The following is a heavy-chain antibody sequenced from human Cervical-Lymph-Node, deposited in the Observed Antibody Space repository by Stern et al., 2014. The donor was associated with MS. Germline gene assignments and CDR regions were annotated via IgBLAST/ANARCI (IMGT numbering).Heavy chain of an antibody. D-gene: IGHD6-13*01. CDR3: ARMMQHLAGDAFDI. CDR2: IFASDDK. CDR1: GFSLSHVRMG. J-gene: IGHJ3*02. V-gene: IGHV2-26*01. Sequence: QVTLKESGPVLVQPTETLTLTCTVSGFSLSHVRMGVSWIRQPPGKALEWLAHIFASDDKSYTTSLKGRLTISKNISKSQLILTMTHMDPADTATYYCARMMQHLAGDAFDIWGQGTMVSVSS.